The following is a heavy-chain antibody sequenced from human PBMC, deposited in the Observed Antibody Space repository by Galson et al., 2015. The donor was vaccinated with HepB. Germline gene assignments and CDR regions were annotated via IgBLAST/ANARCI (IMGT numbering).Heavy chain of an antibody. J-gene: IGHJ4*02. D-gene: IGHD1-1*01. CDR3: ARDEGLEGTFDY. V-gene: IGHV4-31*03. CDR2: IYYSGST. CDR1: GGSISSGGYY. Sequence: TLSLTCTVSGGSISSGGYYWSWIRQHPGKGLEWIGYIYYSGSTYYNPSLKSRVTISVDTSKNQFSLKLSSVTAADTAVYYCARDEGLEGTFDYWGQGTLVTVSS.